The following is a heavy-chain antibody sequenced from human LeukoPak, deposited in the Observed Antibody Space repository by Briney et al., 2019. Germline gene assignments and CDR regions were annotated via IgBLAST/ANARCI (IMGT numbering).Heavy chain of an antibody. CDR2: INPNSGGT. CDR1: GYTLTDYY. J-gene: IGHJ4*02. CDR3: ARVFIAAVDY. D-gene: IGHD6-6*01. V-gene: IGHV1-2*02. Sequence: ASVKVSCKASGYTLTDYYMHWVRQAPGQGLEWMGWINPNSGGTNYAQKFQGRVTMTRDTSISTAYMELSRLRSDDTAVYYCARVFIAAVDYWGQGTLVTVSS.